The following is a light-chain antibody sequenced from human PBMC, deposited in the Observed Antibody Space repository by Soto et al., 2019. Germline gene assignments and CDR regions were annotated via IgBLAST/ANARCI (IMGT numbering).Light chain of an antibody. Sequence: SVMTDSPDTLALCLCAGPAINCKSSQCVLYSSNNKNYLAWYQQKPGQPPKLLIYWASTRESGVPDRFSGSGSGTDFTLTISRLEPEDFAVYYCQQYGRSGTFGQGTKVDIK. CDR2: WAS. J-gene: IGKJ1*01. CDR1: QCVLYSSNNKNY. V-gene: IGKV4-1*01. CDR3: QQYGRSGT.